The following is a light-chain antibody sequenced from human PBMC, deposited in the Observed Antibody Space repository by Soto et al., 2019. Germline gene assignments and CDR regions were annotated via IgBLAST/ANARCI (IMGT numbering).Light chain of an antibody. CDR3: GQDYNYPLT. Sequence: EIVLTQSPGTLSLSPGERATLSCRASESVSDNYLAWYQQRSGQAPRLVIYGASSRASAVPDRFSGSGSGADFTLTISSLQPEDFATYYCGQDYNYPLTFGQGTKVDIK. J-gene: IGKJ1*01. V-gene: IGKV3-20*01. CDR2: GAS. CDR1: ESVSDNY.